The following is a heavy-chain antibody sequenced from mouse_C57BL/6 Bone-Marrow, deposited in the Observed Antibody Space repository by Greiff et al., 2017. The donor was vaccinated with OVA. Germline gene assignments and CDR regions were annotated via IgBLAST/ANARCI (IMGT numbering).Heavy chain of an antibody. D-gene: IGHD2-12*01. CDR1: GYTFTDYN. CDR2: INPNNGGT. V-gene: IGHV1-22*01. J-gene: IGHJ3*01. CDR3: ARDYRFAY. Sequence: VQLQQSGPELVKPGASVKMSCKASGYTFTDYNMHWVKQSHGKSLEWIGYINPNNGGTSYNQKFKGKATLTVNKSYSTAYLELRNLTAEEAAVYYCARDYRFAYWGQGTLVTVSA.